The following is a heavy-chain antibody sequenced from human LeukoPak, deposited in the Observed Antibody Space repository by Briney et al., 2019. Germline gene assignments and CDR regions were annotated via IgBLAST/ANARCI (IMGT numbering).Heavy chain of an antibody. D-gene: IGHD3-9*01. CDR2: ISNDGSHK. Sequence: GGSLSLSCAASVFTFSSYAMQWLRQAPGKGLEWGAVISNDGSHKYYADSVKGRFTISRDNSKNPLYLQMNSLRSQDTALYYCARDSVITIFFAPLMDARGQGTPSTVS. V-gene: IGHV3-30-3*01. CDR1: VFTFSSYA. J-gene: IGHJ6*02. CDR3: ARDSVITIFFAPLMDA.